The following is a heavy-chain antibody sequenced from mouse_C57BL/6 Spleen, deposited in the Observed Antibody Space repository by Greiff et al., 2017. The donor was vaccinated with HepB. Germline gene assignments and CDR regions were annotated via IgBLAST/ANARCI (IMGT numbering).Heavy chain of an antibody. V-gene: IGHV1-72*01. CDR3: ARWRSGYAMDY. J-gene: IGHJ4*01. D-gene: IGHD1-1*01. CDR2: IDPNSGGT. Sequence: VQLQQSGAELVKPGASVKLSCKASGYTFTSYWMHWVKQRPGRGLEWIGRIDPNSGGTKYNEKFKSKATLTVDKPSSPAYMQLSSLTPEDSAVYSCARWRSGYAMDYWGQGTSGTVSS. CDR1: GYTFTSYW.